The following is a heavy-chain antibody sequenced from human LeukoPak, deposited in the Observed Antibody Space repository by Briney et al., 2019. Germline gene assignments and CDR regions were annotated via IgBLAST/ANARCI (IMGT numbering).Heavy chain of an antibody. V-gene: IGHV4-34*01. J-gene: IGHJ5*02. CDR1: GGSISSYY. CDR3: ARGDFSWFDP. CDR2: INHSGST. Sequence: SETLSLTCTVSGGSISSYYWSWIRQPPGKGLEWIGEINHSGSTNYNPSLKSRVTISVDTSKNQFSLKLSSVTAADTAVYYCARGDFSWFDPWGQGTLVTVSS. D-gene: IGHD2/OR15-2a*01.